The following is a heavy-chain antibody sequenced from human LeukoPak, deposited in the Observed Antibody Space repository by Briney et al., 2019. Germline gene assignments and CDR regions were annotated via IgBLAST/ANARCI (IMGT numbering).Heavy chain of an antibody. CDR1: GGSISSGGYS. J-gene: IGHJ4*02. CDR3: ARDLTATL. V-gene: IGHV4-30-2*01. CDR2: IYHSRST. Sequence: SQTLSLTCAVSGGSISSGGYSWSWIRQPPGKGLEWIGYIYHSRSTYYNPSLKSRVTISVDRSKNQFSLKLSSVTAADTAVYYCARDLTATLWGRGTLVTVSS.